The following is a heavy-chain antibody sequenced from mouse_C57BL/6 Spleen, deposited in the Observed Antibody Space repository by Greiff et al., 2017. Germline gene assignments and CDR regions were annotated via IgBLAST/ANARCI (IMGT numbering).Heavy chain of an antibody. D-gene: IGHD1-1*01. CDR2: IYPGSGNT. CDR1: GYTFTDYY. Sequence: QVQLKESGAELVRPGASVKLSCKASGYTFTDYYINWVKQRPGQGLEWIARIYPGSGNTYYNEKFKGKATLTAEKSSSTAYMQLSSLTSEDSAVYFCARNDYGSSAFDYWGQGTTLTVSS. V-gene: IGHV1-76*01. CDR3: ARNDYGSSAFDY. J-gene: IGHJ2*01.